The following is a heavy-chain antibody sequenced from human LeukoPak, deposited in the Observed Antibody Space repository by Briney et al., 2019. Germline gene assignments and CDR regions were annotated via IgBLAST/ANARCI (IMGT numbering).Heavy chain of an antibody. D-gene: IGHD2-2*01. Sequence: SVKVSCKASGGTFSSYTISWVRQALGQGLEWMGRIIPILGIANYAQKFQGRVTITADKSTSTAYMELSSLRSEDTAVYYCAQTFRICSSTSCSKPLDYWGQGTLVTVSS. CDR3: AQTFRICSSTSCSKPLDY. J-gene: IGHJ4*02. CDR1: GGTFSSYT. CDR2: IIPILGIA. V-gene: IGHV1-69*02.